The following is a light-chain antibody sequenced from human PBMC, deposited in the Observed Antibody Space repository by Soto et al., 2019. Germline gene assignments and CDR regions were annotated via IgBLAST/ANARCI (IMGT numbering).Light chain of an antibody. Sequence: QSVLTQPPSASGTPGQRVTISCSGSSSNIGSNYVYWYQQLPGTAPKLLIYRNNQRPSGVPDRFSGSKSGTSASLAISGLRSEDEADDYCAAWDDSLSGRVVFGGGTKVTVL. CDR3: AAWDDSLSGRVV. V-gene: IGLV1-47*01. J-gene: IGLJ2*01. CDR2: RNN. CDR1: SSNIGSNY.